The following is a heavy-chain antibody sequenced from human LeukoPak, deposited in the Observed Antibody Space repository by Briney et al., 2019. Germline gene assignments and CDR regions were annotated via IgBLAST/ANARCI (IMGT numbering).Heavy chain of an antibody. D-gene: IGHD2/OR15-2a*01. CDR3: ARDTFEYYYYMDV. CDR2: ISSSGSYI. CDR1: GFNFSNYD. Sequence: GGSLRLSCAASGFNFSNYDMNWVRRAPGKGLEWVSSISSSGSYIYYADSVKGRFTISRENAKNSLYLQMNSLRAEDTAVYYCARDTFEYYYYMDVWGKGTTVTVSS. J-gene: IGHJ6*03. V-gene: IGHV3-21*01.